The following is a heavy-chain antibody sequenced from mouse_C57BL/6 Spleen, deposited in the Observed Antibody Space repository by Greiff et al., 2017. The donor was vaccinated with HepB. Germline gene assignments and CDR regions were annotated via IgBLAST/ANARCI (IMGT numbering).Heavy chain of an antibody. V-gene: IGHV1-59*01. CDR3: AREGGRDGYFLDV. J-gene: IGHJ1*03. CDR1: GYTFTSYW. Sequence: QVQLQQPGAELVRPGTSVKLSCKASGYTFTSYWMHWVKQRPGQGLEWIGVIDPSDSYTNYNQKFKGKATLTVDTSSSTAYMQLSSLTSEDSAVYYCAREGGRDGYFLDVWGTGTTVTVSS. CDR2: IDPSDSYT. D-gene: IGHD2-3*01.